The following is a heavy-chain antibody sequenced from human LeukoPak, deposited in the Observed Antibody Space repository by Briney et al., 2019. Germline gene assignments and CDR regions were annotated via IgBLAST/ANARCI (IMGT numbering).Heavy chain of an antibody. D-gene: IGHD3-10*01. V-gene: IGHV3-66*01. J-gene: IGHJ4*02. Sequence: GGSLRLSCAASGFTFSGNYMSWVRQAPGKGLEWLSVIHRGGNTYYADSVKGRFTISRDSSKNTVFLQMDSLRAEDTAVYYCARDPGYGLGVDYGDYWGQGTLVTVSS. CDR3: ARDPGYGLGVDYGDY. CDR1: GFTFSGNY. CDR2: IHRGGNT.